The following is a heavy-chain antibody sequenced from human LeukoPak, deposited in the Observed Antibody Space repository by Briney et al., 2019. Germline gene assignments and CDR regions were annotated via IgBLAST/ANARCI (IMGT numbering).Heavy chain of an antibody. D-gene: IGHD3-22*01. CDR1: GYTFTGYY. CDR3: ARALGIVYSRPFDY. J-gene: IGHJ4*02. Sequence: ASVKVSCKASGYTFTGYYMHWVRQAPGQGLEWMGRINPNSGGTNYAQKFQGRVTMTRDTSISTAYMELSSLKSEDTAVYYCARALGIVYSRPFDYWGQGTLVTVSS. CDR2: INPNSGGT. V-gene: IGHV1-2*06.